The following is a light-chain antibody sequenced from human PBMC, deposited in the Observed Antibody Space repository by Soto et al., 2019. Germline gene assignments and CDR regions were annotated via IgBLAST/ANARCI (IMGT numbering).Light chain of an antibody. CDR3: MQAQQTPLT. J-gene: IGKJ4*01. CDR2: LGS. V-gene: IGKV2-28*01. Sequence: DIVMTQSPLSLPVTPGEPASISCRSSQSLLHSNGYNYLDWYLQKPGQSPQLLIYLGSNRASGVPDRFSGSGSGKDFTLKISRVEAEDVGVYYCMQAQQTPLTFGGGTKVEIK. CDR1: QSLLHSNGYNY.